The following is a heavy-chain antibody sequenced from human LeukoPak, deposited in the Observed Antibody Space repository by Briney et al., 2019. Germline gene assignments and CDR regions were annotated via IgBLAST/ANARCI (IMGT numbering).Heavy chain of an antibody. J-gene: IGHJ4*02. CDR3: ARVRYRLAETYIDY. CDR2: INPNSGGT. CDR1: GYTFTGYY. Sequence: GSVKVSCKASGYTFTGYYMHWVRQAPGQGLEWMGWINPNSGGTNYAQKFQGRVTMTRDTSISTAYMELRSLRSDDTAVYYCARVRYRLAETYIDYWGQGTLVTVSS. D-gene: IGHD3-16*01. V-gene: IGHV1-2*02.